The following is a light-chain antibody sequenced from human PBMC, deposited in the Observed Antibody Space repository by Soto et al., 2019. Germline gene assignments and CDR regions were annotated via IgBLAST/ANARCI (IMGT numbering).Light chain of an antibody. J-gene: IGKJ1*01. CDR2: GAS. V-gene: IGKV3-20*01. CDR3: QHYGSSRT. CDR1: QSVSSY. Sequence: EIVLTQSPGTLSLSPGERATLSCRASQSVSSYLAWYQQRPGQAPRLLIYGASSRATGIPDRFSGSGSGTDFTLTISRLEPEDFALYYCQHYGSSRTFGQGTKVDIK.